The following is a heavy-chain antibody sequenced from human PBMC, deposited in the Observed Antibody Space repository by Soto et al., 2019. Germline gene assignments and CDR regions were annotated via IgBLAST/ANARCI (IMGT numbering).Heavy chain of an antibody. Sequence: EVQLVESGGGLVQPGGSLRLSCAASGFTFSSYEMNWVRQAPGKGLEWVSYISYIGSSGSTIYYGDSVKGRFTITRDNAKNSLYLQMNSQRAEDTAVYYCARGRESSSCIPRLDYWGQGNLVTVSS. CDR1: GFTFSSYE. D-gene: IGHD6-13*01. CDR2: IGSSGSTI. J-gene: IGHJ4*02. CDR3: ARGRESSSCIPRLDY. V-gene: IGHV3-48*03.